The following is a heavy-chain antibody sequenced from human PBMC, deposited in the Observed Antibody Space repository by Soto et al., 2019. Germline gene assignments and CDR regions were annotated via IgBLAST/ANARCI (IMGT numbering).Heavy chain of an antibody. V-gene: IGHV4-39*01. D-gene: IGHD6-6*01. CDR1: GGSISSSSYY. Sequence: TLSLTCTVSGGSISSSSYYWGWIRQPPGKGLEWIGSIYYSGSTYYSPSLKSRVTISVDTSKNQFSLKLSSVTAADTAVYYCARRGEQLAVYYYYGMDVWGQGTTVTVSS. CDR2: IYYSGST. CDR3: ARRGEQLAVYYYYGMDV. J-gene: IGHJ6*02.